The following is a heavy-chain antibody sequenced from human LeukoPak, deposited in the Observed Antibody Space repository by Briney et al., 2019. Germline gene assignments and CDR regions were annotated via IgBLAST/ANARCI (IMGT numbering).Heavy chain of an antibody. CDR2: IYSGGST. V-gene: IGHV3-66*01. D-gene: IGHD4-17*01. CDR3: ARAWVEYGDYHFDY. Sequence: PGGSLRLSCAASGFTVSSNYMSWVRQAPGKGLEWVSVIYSGGSTYYADSVKGRFTISRDNSKNTLYLQMNSLRAEDTAVYYCARAWVEYGDYHFDYWGQGTLVTVSS. J-gene: IGHJ4*02. CDR1: GFTVSSNY.